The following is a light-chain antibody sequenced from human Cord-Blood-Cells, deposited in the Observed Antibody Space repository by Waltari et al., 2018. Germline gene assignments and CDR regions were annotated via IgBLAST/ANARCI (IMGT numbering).Light chain of an antibody. J-gene: IGLJ2*01. CDR1: SSDVGSYNL. Sequence: LTQPASVSGSPGQSITISCTGTSSDVGSYNLVSWYQQHPGKAPKLMIYEGSKRPSGVSNRFSGSKSGNTASLTISGLQAEDEADYYCCSYAGSSTFKVFGGGAKLTVL. V-gene: IGLV2-23*03. CDR3: CSYAGSSTFKV. CDR2: EGS.